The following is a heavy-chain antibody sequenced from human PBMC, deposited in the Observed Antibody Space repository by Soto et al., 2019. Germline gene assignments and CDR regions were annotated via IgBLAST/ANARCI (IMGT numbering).Heavy chain of an antibody. CDR1: GGSISSGGYY. D-gene: IGHD6-19*01. CDR3: ARVVGAVAGPCNWFDP. V-gene: IGHV4-31*03. J-gene: IGHJ5*02. Sequence: SETLSLTCTVSGGSISSGGYYWSWIRQHPGKGLEWIGYIYYSGSTYYNPSLKSRVTISVDTSKNQFSLKLSSVTAADTAVYYCARVVGAVAGPCNWFDPWGQGTLVTVSS. CDR2: IYYSGST.